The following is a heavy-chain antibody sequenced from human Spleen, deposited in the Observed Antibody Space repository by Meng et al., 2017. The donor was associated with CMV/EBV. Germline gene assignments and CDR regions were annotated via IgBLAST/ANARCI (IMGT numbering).Heavy chain of an antibody. Sequence: GGSLRLSCVVSGLTFSSYAMTWVRQAPGKGLEWVSDISGRGGSSYYADSVKGRLTISRDNSKNTLYLQMNSLRAEDTAVYYCARDGSSSSWYSFDYWGQGTLVTVSS. CDR3: ARDGSSSSWYSFDY. CDR1: GLTFSSYA. CDR2: ISGRGGSS. J-gene: IGHJ4*02. D-gene: IGHD6-13*01. V-gene: IGHV3-23*01.